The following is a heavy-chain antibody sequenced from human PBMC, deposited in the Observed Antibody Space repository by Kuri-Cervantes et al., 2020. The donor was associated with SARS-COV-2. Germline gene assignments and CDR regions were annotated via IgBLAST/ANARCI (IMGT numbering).Heavy chain of an antibody. CDR2: ISYDGSNK. CDR1: GFTFSTYA. V-gene: IGHV3-30-3*01. D-gene: IGHD2-21*01. J-gene: IGHJ4*02. CDR3: ARDRVGVHDC. Sequence: GESLKISCAASGFTFSTYAMHWVRQAPGKGLEWVVIISYDGSNKYFADSVKGRFTISRDNSKNTLYLRMNSLRTEDTAIYYCARDRVGVHDCWGQGTLVTVSS.